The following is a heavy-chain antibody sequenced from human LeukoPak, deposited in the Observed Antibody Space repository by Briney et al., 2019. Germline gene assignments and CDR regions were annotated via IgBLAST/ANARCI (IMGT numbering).Heavy chain of an antibody. CDR3: ARRFWSGLWAAGSPARGGFDY. Sequence: SVKVSCKASGGTFSSYAISWVRQAPGQGLEWMGGIIPIFGTANYAQKFQGRVTITADESTSTAYMELSSLRSEDTAVYYCARRFWSGLWAAGSPARGGFDYWGQGTLVTVSS. CDR2: IIPIFGTA. J-gene: IGHJ4*02. V-gene: IGHV1-69*13. D-gene: IGHD3-3*01. CDR1: GGTFSSYA.